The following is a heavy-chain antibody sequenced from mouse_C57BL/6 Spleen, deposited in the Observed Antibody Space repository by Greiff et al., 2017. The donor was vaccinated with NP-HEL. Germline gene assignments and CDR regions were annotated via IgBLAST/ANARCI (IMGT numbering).Heavy chain of an antibody. CDR2: ISNGGGST. J-gene: IGHJ4*01. CDR1: GFTFSDYY. V-gene: IGHV5-12*01. CDR3: ARRIITTVVVYAMDY. D-gene: IGHD1-1*01. Sequence: EVKVVESGGGLVQPGGSLKLSCAASGFTFSDYYMYWVRQTPEKRLEWVAYISNGGGSTYYPDTVKGRFTISRDNAKNTLYLQMSRLKSEDTAMYYCARRIITTVVVYAMDYWGQGTSVTVSS.